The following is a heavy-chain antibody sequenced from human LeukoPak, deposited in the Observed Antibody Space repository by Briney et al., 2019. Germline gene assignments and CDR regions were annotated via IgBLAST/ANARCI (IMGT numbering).Heavy chain of an antibody. D-gene: IGHD3-10*01. CDR3: AKGSANGSGSYVVYYYMDV. CDR2: ISRSGGST. CDR1: GFTFSSYA. Sequence: PGGSLRLSCAASGFTFSSYAMSWVRQAPGKGLEWVSAISRSGGSTYYADSVKGRFTISRDNSKNTLYLQMNSLRAEDTAVYYCAKGSANGSGSYVVYYYMDVWGKGTTVTVSS. J-gene: IGHJ6*03. V-gene: IGHV3-23*01.